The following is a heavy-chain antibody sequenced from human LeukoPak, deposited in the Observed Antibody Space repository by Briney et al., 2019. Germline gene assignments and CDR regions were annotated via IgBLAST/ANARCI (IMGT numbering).Heavy chain of an antibody. Sequence: PSETLSLTCTVSGDSLNYYYWSWIRQPAGKGLQWIGRIYSSGDTNNNPSLRSRITMSIDTSQNQFSLKLSSVTAADTAVYYCARGSTYYYDNGGFNVFFDYWGQGRLVTVSS. V-gene: IGHV4-4*07. CDR2: IYSSGDT. D-gene: IGHD3-22*01. CDR1: GDSLNYYY. J-gene: IGHJ4*02. CDR3: ARGSTYYYDNGGFNVFFDY.